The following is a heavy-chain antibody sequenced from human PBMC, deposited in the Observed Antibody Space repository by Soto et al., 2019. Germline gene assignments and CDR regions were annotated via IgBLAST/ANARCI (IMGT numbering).Heavy chain of an antibody. CDR3: VYDFWSGYTDAFDI. Sequence: ASVKVSCNVSGYTLTELSMHWVRQAPGKGLEWMGGFDPEDGETIYAQKFQGRVTMTEDTSTDTAYMELSSLRSEDTAVYYCVYDFWSGYTDAFDIWGQGTMVTVSS. D-gene: IGHD3-3*01. CDR1: GYTLTELS. V-gene: IGHV1-24*01. CDR2: FDPEDGET. J-gene: IGHJ3*02.